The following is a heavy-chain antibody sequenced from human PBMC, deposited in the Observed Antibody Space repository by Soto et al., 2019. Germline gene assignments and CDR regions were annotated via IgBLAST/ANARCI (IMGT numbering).Heavy chain of an antibody. CDR3: ARASPVVTDV. D-gene: IGHD5-18*01. CDR2: IYYSGST. CDR1: GGSISSGDYY. Sequence: QVQLQESGPGLVKPSQTLSLTCTVSGGSISSGDYYWSWIRQPPGKGLEWIGYIYYSGSTYYNPYLKSLVTLSVVTSNNQYSLKLSSVTAADTAVYYCARASPVVTDVWGQGTTVTVSS. V-gene: IGHV4-30-4*01. J-gene: IGHJ6*02.